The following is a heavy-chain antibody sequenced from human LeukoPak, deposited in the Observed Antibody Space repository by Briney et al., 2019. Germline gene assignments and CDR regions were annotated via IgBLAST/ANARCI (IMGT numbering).Heavy chain of an antibody. V-gene: IGHV3-21*01. CDR2: ISSSSSYI. CDR3: AREGVQLERPRWFDP. D-gene: IGHD1-1*01. Sequence: GGSLRLSCAASGFTFSSYSMNWVRQAPGKGLEWVSSISSSSSYIYYADSVKGRFTISRDNAKNSLYLQMNSLRAEDTAVYYCAREGVQLERPRWFDPWGQGTLVTASS. J-gene: IGHJ5*02. CDR1: GFTFSSYS.